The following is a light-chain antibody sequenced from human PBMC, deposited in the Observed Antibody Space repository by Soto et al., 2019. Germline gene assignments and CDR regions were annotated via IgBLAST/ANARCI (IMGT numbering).Light chain of an antibody. Sequence: QSALTQPRSVSGSPGQSVTISCTGTSSDVGGYDYVSWYQQHPGKAPKLMIYDVSKRPSGVTDRFSGSKSGNTASLTISGLQAEDEADYYCCSYARTYTLVFGGGTQLTVL. CDR2: DVS. V-gene: IGLV2-11*01. CDR3: CSYARTYTLV. CDR1: SSDVGGYDY. J-gene: IGLJ2*01.